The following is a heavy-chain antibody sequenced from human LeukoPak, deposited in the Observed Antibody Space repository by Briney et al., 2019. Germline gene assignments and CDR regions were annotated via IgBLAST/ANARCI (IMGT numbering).Heavy chain of an antibody. CDR2: INGSSTIT. D-gene: IGHD1-7*01. V-gene: IGHV3-23*03. CDR3: AKSGTTGYYFTD. CDR1: GFTFRNFA. J-gene: IGHJ4*02. Sequence: RPGGSLRLSCVASGFTFRNFAMSWVRQAPGKGLEWVSVINGSSTITYYSDSVKGRFIISRDNSVNALFLQMNSLGAEDTAVYYCAKSGTTGYYFTDWGQAGLVTVAS.